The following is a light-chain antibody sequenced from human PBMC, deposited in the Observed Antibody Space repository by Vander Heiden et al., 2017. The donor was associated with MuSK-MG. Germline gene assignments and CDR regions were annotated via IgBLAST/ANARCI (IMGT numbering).Light chain of an antibody. Sequence: DIVMTQSPDSLAVSLGERATINCKSSQSVLYSSNNKNYLAWSQQKPGQPPKLLIYWASTRESGVPDRFSGSGSGTDFTLTISSLHAEDVAVSYCQQDDSTPNTFGQGTKMEIK. V-gene: IGKV4-1*01. CDR3: QQDDSTPNT. J-gene: IGKJ2*01. CDR2: WAS. CDR1: QSVLYSSNNKNY.